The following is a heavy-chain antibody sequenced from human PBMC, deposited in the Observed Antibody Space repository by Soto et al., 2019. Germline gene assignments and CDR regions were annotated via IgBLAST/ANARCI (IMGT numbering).Heavy chain of an antibody. V-gene: IGHV6-1*01. J-gene: IGHJ6*02. CDR1: GDSVSSNSAA. Sequence: TLSLTCAISGDSVSSNSAAWNWIRQSPSRGLEWLGRTYHRSKWYNDYAVSVKSRITINPDTSKNQFSLQLNSVTPEDTAVYYCARGRVYDILTGSYYYYGMDVWGQGTTVTVSS. D-gene: IGHD3-9*01. CDR2: TYHRSKWYN. CDR3: ARGRVYDILTGSYYYYGMDV.